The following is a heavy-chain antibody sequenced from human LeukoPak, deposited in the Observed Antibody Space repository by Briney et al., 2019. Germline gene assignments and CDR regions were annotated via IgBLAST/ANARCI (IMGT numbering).Heavy chain of an antibody. CDR1: GFIFSSYW. CDR3: ATSRTLDH. Sequence: RAGGSLRLSCAAPGFIFSSYWMNWVRQAPGKGLEWVANIKQDGSEKYYVDSVKGRFTISRDNAKSSLYLQMNSLRVEDTAVYYCATSRTLDHWGQGTLVTVSS. J-gene: IGHJ4*02. V-gene: IGHV3-7*05. CDR2: IKQDGSEK.